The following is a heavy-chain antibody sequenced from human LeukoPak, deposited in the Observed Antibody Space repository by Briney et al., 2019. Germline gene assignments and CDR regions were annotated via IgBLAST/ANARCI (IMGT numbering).Heavy chain of an antibody. V-gene: IGHV1-2*02. CDR2: INPNSGGT. CDR1: GYTFTGYY. J-gene: IGHJ5*02. CDR3: ARVVVGEADYYDSSGYYNWFDP. Sequence: ASVKVSCKASGYTFTGYYMHWVRQAPGQGLEWMGWINPNSGGTNCAQKFQGRVTMTRDTSISTAYMELSRLRSDDTAVYYCARVVVGEADYYDSSGYYNWFDPWGQGTLVTVSS. D-gene: IGHD3-22*01.